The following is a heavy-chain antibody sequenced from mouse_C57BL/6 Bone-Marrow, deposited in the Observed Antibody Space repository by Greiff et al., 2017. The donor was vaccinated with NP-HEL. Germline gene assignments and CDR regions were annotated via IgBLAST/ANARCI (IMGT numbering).Heavy chain of an antibody. V-gene: IGHV1-15*01. CDR1: GYTFTDYE. Sequence: QVQLQQSGAELVRPGASVTLSCKASGYTFTDYEMHWVKQTPGHGLEWIGAIDPETGGTTYNQKFKGKAILTADKSSSTAYMDLHRLTSEDAAVYYCAELVRSWFAYWGQGTLVTVSA. CDR3: AELVRSWFAY. CDR2: IDPETGGT. J-gene: IGHJ3*01. D-gene: IGHD2-14*01.